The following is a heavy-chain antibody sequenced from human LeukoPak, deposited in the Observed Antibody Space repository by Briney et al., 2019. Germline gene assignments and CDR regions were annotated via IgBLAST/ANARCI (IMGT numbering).Heavy chain of an antibody. V-gene: IGHV3-30*02. J-gene: IGHJ3*02. Sequence: PGGSLRLSCAASGFTFSSYGMHWVRQAPGRGLEWVAFIRYDGSNKYYADSVKGRFTISRDNSKNTLYLQMNSLRAEDTAVYYCAATVVTFYAFDIWGQGTMVTVSS. CDR3: AATVVTFYAFDI. CDR1: GFTFSSYG. CDR2: IRYDGSNK. D-gene: IGHD4-23*01.